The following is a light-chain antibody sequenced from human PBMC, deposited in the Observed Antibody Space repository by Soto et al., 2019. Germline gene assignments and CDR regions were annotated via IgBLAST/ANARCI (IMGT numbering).Light chain of an antibody. CDR3: QEYHSPPFT. CDR1: QGISSS. J-gene: IGKJ3*01. CDR2: AAS. Sequence: DIQMTQSPSSLSASVGDTVTITCRASQGISSSLAWYQQKPGKVPDLLIYAASTLQSGVTSHFSGSGSGTDFTLTSSSLQPDDVETYYCQEYHSPPFTFGPGTKVDIK. V-gene: IGKV1-27*01.